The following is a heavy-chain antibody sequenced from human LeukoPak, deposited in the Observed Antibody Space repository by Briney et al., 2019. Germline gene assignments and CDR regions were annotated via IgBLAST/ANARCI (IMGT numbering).Heavy chain of an antibody. CDR3: ARGLGGSYYFHH. CDR2: IIHSGGT. J-gene: IGHJ4*02. V-gene: IGHV4-34*01. D-gene: IGHD1-26*01. Sequence: PSETLSLTCAVCGGSFSVYYWSGIRQPPGKGLDWIGEIIHSGGTNYNPSLKSRVTISVDTSKNQFSLNLNSINAADTAVYYCARGLGGSYYFHHWGQGTLVTVSS. CDR1: GGSFSVYY.